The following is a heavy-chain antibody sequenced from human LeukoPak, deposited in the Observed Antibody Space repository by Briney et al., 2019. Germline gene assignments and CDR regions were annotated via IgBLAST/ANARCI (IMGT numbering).Heavy chain of an antibody. D-gene: IGHD6-19*01. CDR1: EYTFTSYA. CDR2: INTNTGNP. V-gene: IGHV7-4-1*02. CDR3: ARVVAVAAEYFQH. J-gene: IGHJ1*01. Sequence: ASVEVSCKASEYTFTSYAMNWVRQAPGQGLEWMGWINTNTGNPTYAQGFTGRFVFSLDTSVSTAYLQISSLKAEYTAVYYCARVVAVAAEYFQHWGQGTLVTVSS.